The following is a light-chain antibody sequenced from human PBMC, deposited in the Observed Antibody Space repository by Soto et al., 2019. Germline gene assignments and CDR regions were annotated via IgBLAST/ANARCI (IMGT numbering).Light chain of an antibody. J-gene: IGLJ1*01. Sequence: QSALTQPASVSGSPGQSITISCTGTSSDVGAYNYVSWYQQYPGKAPQLIIYDVTNRPSGVSSRFSGSKSGNTASLAISGLQAGDEADYYCSSYTTSTTYVFGTGTQLTVL. CDR1: SSDVGAYNY. CDR3: SSYTTSTTYV. V-gene: IGLV2-14*01. CDR2: DVT.